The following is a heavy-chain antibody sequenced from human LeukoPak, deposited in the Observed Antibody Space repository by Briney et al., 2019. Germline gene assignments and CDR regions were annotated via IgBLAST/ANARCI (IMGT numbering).Heavy chain of an antibody. V-gene: IGHV3-74*01. CDR2: INSYGSST. D-gene: IGHD3-10*01. CDR3: AREGIGENAPNYFDY. CDR1: GFTFSSYW. Sequence: GGSLTLSCAASGFTFSSYWMHWVRQAPGKGLVWVSRINSYGSSTSYADSVKGRFTISRDNAKNTLYLQMNSLRAEDTAVHYCAREGIGENAPNYFDYWGQGTLVTVSS. J-gene: IGHJ4*02.